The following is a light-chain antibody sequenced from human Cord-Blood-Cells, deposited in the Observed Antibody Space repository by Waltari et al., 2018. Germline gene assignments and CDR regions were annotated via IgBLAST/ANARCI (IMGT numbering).Light chain of an antibody. CDR2: DVS. Sequence: QSALTQPRSVSGSPGQSVTISCTGTSSDVGGYNYVSWYQQHPGKAPKLMIYDVSKRPSGVPVRFSGSKSGHTASLTISGLQAEDEADYSCCSYAGSYTWVFGGGTKLTVL. CDR3: CSYAGSYTWV. J-gene: IGLJ3*02. V-gene: IGLV2-11*01. CDR1: SSDVGGYNY.